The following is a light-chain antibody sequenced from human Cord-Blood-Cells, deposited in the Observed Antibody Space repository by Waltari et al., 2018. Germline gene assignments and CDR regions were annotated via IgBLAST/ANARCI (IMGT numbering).Light chain of an antibody. V-gene: IGKV3-15*01. Sequence: EIVMTQSPATLSVSPGERATFSCRASQSVSSNLAWYKQKPDQAPSLLTYGASTRATGIPARFSGSGSGTEFTLTISSLQSEDFAVYYCQQYNNWPPYTFGQGTKLEIK. CDR1: QSVSSN. J-gene: IGKJ2*01. CDR3: QQYNNWPPYT. CDR2: GAS.